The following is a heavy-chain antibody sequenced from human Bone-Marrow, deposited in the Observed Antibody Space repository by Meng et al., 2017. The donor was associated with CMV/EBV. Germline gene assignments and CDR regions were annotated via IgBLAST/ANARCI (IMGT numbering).Heavy chain of an antibody. CDR1: GFTFSSYS. V-gene: IGHV3-30*03. CDR3: ARDRYDFWSGYYRGNDAFDI. CDR2: ISYDGSNK. Sequence: GESLKISCAASGFTFSSYSMNWVRQAPGKGLEWVAVISYDGSNKYYADSVKGRFTISRDNSKNTLYLQMNSLRAEDTAVYYCARDRYDFWSGYYRGNDAFDIWGQGTMVTVSS. J-gene: IGHJ3*02. D-gene: IGHD3-3*01.